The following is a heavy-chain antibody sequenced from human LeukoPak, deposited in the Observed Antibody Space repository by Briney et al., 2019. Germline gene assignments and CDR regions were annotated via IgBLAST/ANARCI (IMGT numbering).Heavy chain of an antibody. CDR3: ARVPGYYDSSGPNY. D-gene: IGHD3-22*01. V-gene: IGHV3-23*01. J-gene: IGHJ4*02. CDR1: GFTFSSYA. Sequence: GGSLRLSCAASGFTFSSYAMSWVRQAPGKGLEWVSAISGSGGSTYYADSVKGRFTISRDNSKNTLYLQMNSLRAEDTAVYYCARVPGYYDSSGPNYWGQGTLVTVSS. CDR2: ISGSGGST.